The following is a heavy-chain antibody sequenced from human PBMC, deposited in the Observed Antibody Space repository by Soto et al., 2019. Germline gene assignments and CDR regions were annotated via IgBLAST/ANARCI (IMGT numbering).Heavy chain of an antibody. CDR3: TKDSKSVSVSAARVYGMDV. Sequence: GSLRLSFAGSGFMFSSFAMTWVRQAPGKGLEWVSTTRSNGEHTYYADSVKGRFTVSRDNSKNTLFLEMSSLRAEDSAIYYCTKDSKSVSVSAARVYGMDVWGQGTTVTVSS. CDR1: GFMFSSFA. J-gene: IGHJ6*02. V-gene: IGHV3-23*01. CDR2: TRSNGEHT. D-gene: IGHD2-2*01.